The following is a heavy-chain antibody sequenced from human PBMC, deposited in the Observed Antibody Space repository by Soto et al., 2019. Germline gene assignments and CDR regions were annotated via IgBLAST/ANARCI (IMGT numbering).Heavy chain of an antibody. CDR1: VFTTSDYY. V-gene: IGHV3-11*01. D-gene: IGHD3-10*01. CDR3: AKDQEGSGSHWLGYNYYGMDV. Sequence: GGALRLSCEDPVFTTSDYYMNWIRPDPGKGREWASYIRSVGTTTYYADSVKCRYSISMNNAKNSLYLQMNSLRAEDTAVYFCAKDQEGSGSHWLGYNYYGMDVCGQGTTFT. CDR2: IRSVGTTT. J-gene: IGHJ6*02.